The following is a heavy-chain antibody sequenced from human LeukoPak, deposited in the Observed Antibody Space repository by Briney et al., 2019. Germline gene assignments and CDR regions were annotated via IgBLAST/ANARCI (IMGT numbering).Heavy chain of an antibody. D-gene: IGHD3-9*01. V-gene: IGHV1-18*01. CDR3: ARVLSDILTGYFHDTTEGFFDY. CDR1: GYTFTSYG. J-gene: IGHJ4*02. Sequence: GASVKVSCKASGYTFTSYGISWVRQAPGQGLEWMGWISAYNGNTNYAQKLQGRVTMTTDTSTSTAYMELRSLRSDDTAVYYCARVLSDILTGYFHDTTEGFFDYWGQGTLVTVSS. CDR2: ISAYNGNT.